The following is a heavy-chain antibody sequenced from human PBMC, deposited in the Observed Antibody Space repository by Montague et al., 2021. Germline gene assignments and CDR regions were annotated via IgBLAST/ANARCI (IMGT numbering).Heavy chain of an antibody. J-gene: IGHJ4*02. CDR3: ARGRGNSYVSFDS. D-gene: IGHD5-18*01. Sequence: SETLSPTCTVSGGSISSFYWSWIRQPPEKGLELIAYIYYSGSAGGTTNYNPSLKSRVTIPVDSSKNQLSLQLTSVTTADTAVYYCARGRGNSYVSFDSWGQGTLISVSS. CDR2: IYYSGSAGGTT. CDR1: GGSISSFY. V-gene: IGHV4-59*13.